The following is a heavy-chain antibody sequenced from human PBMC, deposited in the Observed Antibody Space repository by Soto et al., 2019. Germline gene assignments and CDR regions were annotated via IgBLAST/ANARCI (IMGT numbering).Heavy chain of an antibody. Sequence: PGESLKISCKGSGYSFTSYWIGWVRQMPGKGLEWMGIIYPGDSDTRYSPSFQGQVTISADKSISTAYLQWSSLKASDTAMYYCARLGYYGSGSYYSNSGGMDVWGQGTTVTVSS. CDR3: ARLGYYGSGSYYSNSGGMDV. J-gene: IGHJ6*02. V-gene: IGHV5-51*01. D-gene: IGHD3-10*01. CDR2: IYPGDSDT. CDR1: GYSFTSYW.